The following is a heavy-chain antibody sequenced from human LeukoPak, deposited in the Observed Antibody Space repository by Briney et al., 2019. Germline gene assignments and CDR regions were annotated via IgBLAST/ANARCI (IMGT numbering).Heavy chain of an antibody. CDR1: GGSISSYY. Sequence: SETLSLTCTVSGGSISSYYWSWIRQPAGKGLEWIGRIYTSGSTNYNPSLMSRVTMSVDTSKNQFSLKLSSVTAADTAVYYCARDKWELPLSYYYGMDVWGQGTTVTVSS. CDR2: IYTSGST. J-gene: IGHJ6*02. V-gene: IGHV4-4*07. D-gene: IGHD1-26*01. CDR3: ARDKWELPLSYYYGMDV.